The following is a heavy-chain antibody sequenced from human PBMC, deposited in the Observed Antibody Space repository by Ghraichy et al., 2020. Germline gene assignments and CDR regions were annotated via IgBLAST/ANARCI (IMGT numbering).Heavy chain of an antibody. D-gene: IGHD5-24*01. J-gene: IGHJ6*02. Sequence: ASVKVSCKAFGYTFTSYGISWVRQAPGQGLEWMGWISGYNGKTNYAQKLQGRVTMTTDTSTSTAYMELRSLRSDDTAVYYCAREGDGYSYSALDIWGQGTTVTVSS. CDR1: GYTFTSYG. CDR3: AREGDGYSYSALDI. CDR2: ISGYNGKT. V-gene: IGHV1-18*04.